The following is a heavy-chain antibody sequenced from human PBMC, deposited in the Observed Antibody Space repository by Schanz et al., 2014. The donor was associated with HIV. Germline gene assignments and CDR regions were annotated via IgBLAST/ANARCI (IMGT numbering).Heavy chain of an antibody. Sequence: QVQLVESGGGVVQPGRSLRLSCAASGFTFSSYGMHWVRQAPGRGLEWVAVIWYDGSEKYYVDSVKGRFTISRDNSKDTLYLQMNSLRAEDTAVYHCARGSGPYYYYYGMDVWGQGTTVTVSS. CDR2: IWYDGSEK. D-gene: IGHD2-15*01. CDR1: GFTFSSYG. J-gene: IGHJ6*02. CDR3: ARGSGPYYYYYGMDV. V-gene: IGHV3-33*01.